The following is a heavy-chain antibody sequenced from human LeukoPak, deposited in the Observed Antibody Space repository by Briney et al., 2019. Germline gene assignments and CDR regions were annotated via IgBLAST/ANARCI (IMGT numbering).Heavy chain of an antibody. CDR2: INTNSGGT. V-gene: IGHV1-2*02. CDR1: GYTFTGYY. D-gene: IGHD6-19*01. J-gene: IGHJ3*02. CDR3: AREENSSGWYACAFDI. Sequence: ASVKVSCKASGYTFTGYYMHWVRQAPGQGLEWMGWINTNSGGTNYAQKFQGRVTMTRDTSISTAYMELSRLRSDDTAVYYCAREENSSGWYACAFDIWGQGTMVTVSS.